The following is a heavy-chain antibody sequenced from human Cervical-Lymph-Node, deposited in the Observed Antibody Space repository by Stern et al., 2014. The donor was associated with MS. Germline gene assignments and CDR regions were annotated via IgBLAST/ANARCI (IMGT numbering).Heavy chain of an antibody. V-gene: IGHV1-46*01. CDR3: ARDDLKAVAGTLGFDY. D-gene: IGHD6-19*01. CDR2: INPSGGST. J-gene: IGHJ4*02. CDR1: GYTFTSYY. Sequence: QVQLVQSGAEVKKPGASVKVSCKASGYTFTSYYMHWVRQAPGQGLEWMGIINPSGGSTSYAKKFQGRVTMTRDTSTSTVYMELSSLRSEDTAVYYCARDDLKAVAGTLGFDYWGQGTLVTVSS.